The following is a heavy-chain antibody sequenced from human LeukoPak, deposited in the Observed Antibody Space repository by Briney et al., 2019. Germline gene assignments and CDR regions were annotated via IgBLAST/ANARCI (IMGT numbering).Heavy chain of an antibody. Sequence: GGSLRLSCAASGFTFSSYWMHWVRQAPGKGLVWVSRINSDGSSTSYADSVKGRFTISRDNAKNTLYLQMNSLRAEDTAVYYCARNLYYYDSSGYYYYWGQGTLVTVSS. J-gene: IGHJ4*02. D-gene: IGHD3-22*01. CDR3: ARNLYYYDSSGYYYY. CDR2: INSDGSST. CDR1: GFTFSSYW. V-gene: IGHV3-74*01.